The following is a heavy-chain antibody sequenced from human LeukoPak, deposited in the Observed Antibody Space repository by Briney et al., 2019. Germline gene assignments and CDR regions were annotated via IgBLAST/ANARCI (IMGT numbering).Heavy chain of an antibody. V-gene: IGHV4-39*07. CDR1: GGSISSSSYY. Sequence: SETLSLTCTVSGGSISSSSYYWGWIRQPPGKGLEWIGSIYYSGSTYYNPSLKSRVTISVDTSKNQFSLKLSSVTAADTAVYYCARARILEGEYFQHWGQGTLVTVSS. CDR2: IYYSGST. CDR3: ARARILEGEYFQH. J-gene: IGHJ1*01. D-gene: IGHD2/OR15-2a*01.